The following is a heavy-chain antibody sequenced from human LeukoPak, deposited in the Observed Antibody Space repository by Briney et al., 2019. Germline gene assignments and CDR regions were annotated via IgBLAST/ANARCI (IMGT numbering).Heavy chain of an antibody. CDR1: GFTCSDYY. CDR3: ASQTVVPAAIQY. Sequence: GGSLRLSCAASGFTCSDYYMSWIRQAPGKGLEWVSYISSSGSTIYYADSVKGRFTISRDNAKNSLYLQMNSLRAEDTAVYYCASQTVVPAAIQYWGQGTLVTVSS. V-gene: IGHV3-11*04. CDR2: ISSSGSTI. J-gene: IGHJ4*02. D-gene: IGHD2-2*01.